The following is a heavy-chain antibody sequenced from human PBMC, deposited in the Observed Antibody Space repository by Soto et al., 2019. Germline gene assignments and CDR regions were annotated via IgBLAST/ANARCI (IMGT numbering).Heavy chain of an antibody. CDR2: IYYSGST. V-gene: IGHV4-31*03. Sequence: QVQLQESGPGLVKPSQTLSLTCTVSGGSISSGGYYWSWIRQHPGKGLEWIGYIYYSGSTYYNPSLKSRVTISVDTSKIQFSLKLSSVTAADTAVYYCARDRPLFTVTDVRYYGMDVWGQGTTVTVSS. CDR1: GGSISSGGYY. D-gene: IGHD4-17*01. J-gene: IGHJ6*02. CDR3: ARDRPLFTVTDVRYYGMDV.